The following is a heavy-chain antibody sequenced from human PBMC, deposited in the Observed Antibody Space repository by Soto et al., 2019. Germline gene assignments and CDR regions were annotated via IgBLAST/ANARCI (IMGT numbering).Heavy chain of an antibody. Sequence: PGESLKISCQGFGYTFSTYWIGWVRQKPGQGLEWMGAIYPADSDTRYTPSFEGHVTFSADKSLSTAYLQWNSLRASDTAMYYCARQDGSGIYYFDSWGHGTLVTVSS. V-gene: IGHV5-51*01. D-gene: IGHD3-10*01. J-gene: IGHJ4*01. CDR1: GYTFSTYW. CDR2: IYPADSDT. CDR3: ARQDGSGIYYFDS.